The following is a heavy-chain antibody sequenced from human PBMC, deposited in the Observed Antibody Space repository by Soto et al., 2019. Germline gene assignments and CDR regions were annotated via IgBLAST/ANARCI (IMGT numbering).Heavy chain of an antibody. J-gene: IGHJ4*02. V-gene: IGHV3-48*01. Sequence: EVQLVESGGGLVQPGGSLRLSCAASGFTFSSYSMNWVRQAPGKGLEWVSYISSSSSTIYYADSVKGRFTISRDNAKNSQYLHMNSLRAEDEAVYYCARGTLAGDYWGQGTLVTVSS. CDR1: GFTFSSYS. CDR3: ARGTLAGDY. CDR2: ISSSSSTI.